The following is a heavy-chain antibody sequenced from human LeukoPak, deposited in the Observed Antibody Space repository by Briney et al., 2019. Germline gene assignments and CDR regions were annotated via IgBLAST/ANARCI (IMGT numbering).Heavy chain of an antibody. CDR1: GGTFSSYT. Sequence: SVKVSCKASGGTFSSYTISWVRQAPGQGLEWMGRIIPILGIANYAQKFQGRVTITADKSTSTAYMELSSLRSEDTAVYCCADGYSSGQDAFDIWGQGTMVTVSS. CDR2: IIPILGIA. J-gene: IGHJ3*02. D-gene: IGHD6-19*01. V-gene: IGHV1-69*02. CDR3: ADGYSSGQDAFDI.